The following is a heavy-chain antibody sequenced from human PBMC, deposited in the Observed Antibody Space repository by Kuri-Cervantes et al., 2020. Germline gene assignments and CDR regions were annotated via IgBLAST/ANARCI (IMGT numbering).Heavy chain of an antibody. D-gene: IGHD6-13*01. CDR3: ARGGYSSFPSPLE. CDR1: GFTFSSYW. V-gene: IGHV3-74*01. CDR2: INSDGSST. Sequence: GGSLRLSCAASGFTFSSYWMHWVRQAPGKGLVWVSRINSDGSSTSYADSVKGRFTISRDNAKKSLYLQMNSLRAEDTAVYYCARGGYSSFPSPLEWGQGTLVTVSS. J-gene: IGHJ4*02.